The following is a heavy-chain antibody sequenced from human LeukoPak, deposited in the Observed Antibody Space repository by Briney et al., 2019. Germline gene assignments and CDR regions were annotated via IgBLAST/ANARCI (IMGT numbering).Heavy chain of an antibody. CDR2: TYYKSKWYS. Sequence: SQTLSLTCVISGDSVSSNNAWNWIRQSPSRGLEWLGRTYYKSKWYSEYAVSVKSRIIISPDTCKNQFSLQLNSVTPDDTAVYYCTRGFLSTGMDGWGQGSTVSVSS. V-gene: IGHV6-1*01. CDR1: GDSVSSNNA. J-gene: IGHJ6*01. D-gene: IGHD2/OR15-2a*01. CDR3: TRGFLSTGMDG.